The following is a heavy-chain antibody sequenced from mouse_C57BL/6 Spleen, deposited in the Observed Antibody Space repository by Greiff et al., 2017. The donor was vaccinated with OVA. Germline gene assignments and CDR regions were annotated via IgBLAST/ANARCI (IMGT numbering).Heavy chain of an antibody. V-gene: IGHV1-20*01. J-gene: IGHJ2*01. CDR1: GYSFTGYF. Sequence: EVKLQESGPELVKPGDSVKISCKASGYSFTGYFMNWVMQSHGKSLEWIGRINPYNGDTFYNQKFKGKATLTVAKSSSTAHMELRSLTSEDSAVYYCASSPNYYGSSYGYWGQGTTLTVSS. CDR2: INPYNGDT. D-gene: IGHD1-1*01. CDR3: ASSPNYYGSSYGY.